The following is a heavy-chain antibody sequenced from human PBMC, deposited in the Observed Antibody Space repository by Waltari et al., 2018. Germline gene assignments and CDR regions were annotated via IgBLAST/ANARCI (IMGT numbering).Heavy chain of an antibody. CDR3: ARGMTTVTP. J-gene: IGHJ5*02. Sequence: QVQLQESGPGLVKPSETLSLTCTVSGGSISSHYWSWIRQPPGKGLEWIGYNYYSGSTNYNPSLKSRVTISVDTSKNQFSLKLSSVTAADTAVYYCARGMTTVTPWGQGTLVTVSS. CDR2: NYYSGST. CDR1: GGSISSHY. D-gene: IGHD4-17*01. V-gene: IGHV4-59*11.